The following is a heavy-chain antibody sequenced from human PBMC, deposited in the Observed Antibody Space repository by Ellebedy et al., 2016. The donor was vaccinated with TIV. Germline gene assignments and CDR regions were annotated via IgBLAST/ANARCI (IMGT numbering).Heavy chain of an antibody. Sequence: GESLKISCAASGFTFSSYSMNWVRQAPGQGLEWVSSISSSSSYIYYADSVKGRFTISRDNAKNSLYLQMTSLRAEDTAVYSCARDGPKSPGYFDLWGRGTLVTVSS. CDR1: GFTFSSYS. J-gene: IGHJ2*01. CDR3: ARDGPKSPGYFDL. CDR2: ISSSSSYI. V-gene: IGHV3-21*01.